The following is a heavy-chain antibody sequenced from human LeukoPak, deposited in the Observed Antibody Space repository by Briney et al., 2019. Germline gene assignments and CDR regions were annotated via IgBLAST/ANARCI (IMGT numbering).Heavy chain of an antibody. V-gene: IGHV3-53*01. CDR3: ARAQFYHDSSAYGPDY. J-gene: IGHJ4*02. CDR2: IYGGGST. Sequence: GGSLRLSCAASGFTVSSNYMSWVRQAPGKGLEWVSVIYGGGSTYYAVSVKGRFSISRDTSKNAVYLQMNSLRAEDTAVYYCARAQFYHDSSAYGPDYWGQGTLVTVSS. D-gene: IGHD3-22*01. CDR1: GFTVSSNY.